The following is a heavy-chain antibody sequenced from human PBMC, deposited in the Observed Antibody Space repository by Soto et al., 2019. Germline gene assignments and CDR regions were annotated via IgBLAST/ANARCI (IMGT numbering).Heavy chain of an antibody. CDR1: GGSISSYY. D-gene: IGHD5-18*01. Sequence: SETLSLTCTVSGGSISSYYWSWIRQPPGKGLEWIGYIYYSGSTNYNPSLKSRVTIPVDTSKNQFSLKLSSVTAADTAVYYCARVSIQLWFFDYWGQGTLVTVSS. CDR2: IYYSGST. CDR3: ARVSIQLWFFDY. V-gene: IGHV4-59*01. J-gene: IGHJ4*02.